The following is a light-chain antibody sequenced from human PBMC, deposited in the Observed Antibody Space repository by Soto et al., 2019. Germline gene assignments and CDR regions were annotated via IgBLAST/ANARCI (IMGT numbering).Light chain of an antibody. Sequence: QSAPTQPASVSGSPGQSITISCTGTSSDVGGYNYVSWYQQHPGKAPKLMIYEVSYRPSGVSDRFSGSRSGNTASLTISGLQAEDESDYYCSSYTSSTTWVFGGGTKLTVL. CDR2: EVS. CDR3: SSYTSSTTWV. CDR1: SSDVGGYNY. V-gene: IGLV2-14*01. J-gene: IGLJ3*02.